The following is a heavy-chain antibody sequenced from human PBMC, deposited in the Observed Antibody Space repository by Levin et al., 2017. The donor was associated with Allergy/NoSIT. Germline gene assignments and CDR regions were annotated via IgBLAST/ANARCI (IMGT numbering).Heavy chain of an antibody. V-gene: IGHV3-33*03. CDR3: ARRLVPAGQSHYGMDV. CDR1: GFTFRNFG. CDR2: IWYDGSYK. D-gene: IGHD1-26*01. Sequence: GSLRLSCVASGFTFRNFGIHWVRQAPGKGLEWVAIIWYDGSYKYYADSVKGRFTISRDNSRDTLYLQMNGLRAEDTAVYYCARRLVPAGQSHYGMDVWGQGTRVIVSS. J-gene: IGHJ6*02.